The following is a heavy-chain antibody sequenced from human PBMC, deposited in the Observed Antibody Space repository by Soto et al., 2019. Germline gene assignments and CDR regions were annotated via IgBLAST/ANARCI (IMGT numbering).Heavy chain of an antibody. CDR2: IHSDGSKT. D-gene: IGHD2-21*02. Sequence: EVQLVESEGGLVQRGGSLRLSCAASGFTFNYYWMHWVRQAPGQGLVWVSHIHSDGSKTTYADSVKGRFTISRDNAENTLYLQMNSLRAEDTAVYYCVRGDRGGFDLWGQGTAVTVSS. CDR3: VRGDRGGFDL. CDR1: GFTFNYYW. J-gene: IGHJ3*01. V-gene: IGHV3-74*01.